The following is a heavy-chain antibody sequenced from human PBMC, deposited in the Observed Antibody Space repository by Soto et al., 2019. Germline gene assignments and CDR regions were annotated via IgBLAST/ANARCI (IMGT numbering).Heavy chain of an antibody. Sequence: EVQLLETGGGLIQPGGSLRLSCLASGFTVTSNYMIWVRQPPGKGLEWVSTTFSGGSTNYADSVKGRFTISRDNSKNTVYLQMNNLRVEDTAVYYCAKKPPSTLQGWAFGMDVWGQGTTVSVSS. CDR1: GFTVTSNY. CDR3: AKKPPSTLQGWAFGMDV. D-gene: IGHD1-26*01. V-gene: IGHV3-53*02. CDR2: TFSGGST. J-gene: IGHJ6*02.